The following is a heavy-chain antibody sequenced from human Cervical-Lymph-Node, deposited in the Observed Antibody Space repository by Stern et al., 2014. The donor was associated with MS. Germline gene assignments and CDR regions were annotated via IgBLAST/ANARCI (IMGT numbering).Heavy chain of an antibody. CDR2: IYHSGAS. J-gene: IGHJ2*01. Sequence: QLQLQESGPGLVKPSGTLSLTCAVSGGSVSSTNWWSWVRQSPGKGLEWIGNIYHSGASNYRPSPRSRFSMSVANSKNHLPLHLPSVTAADTAVYYCARERQQYCNSEGCSYWYFDLWGRGTLVTVSS. V-gene: IGHV4-4*02. CDR3: ARERQQYCNSEGCSYWYFDL. CDR1: GGSVSSTNW. D-gene: IGHD2/OR15-2a*01.